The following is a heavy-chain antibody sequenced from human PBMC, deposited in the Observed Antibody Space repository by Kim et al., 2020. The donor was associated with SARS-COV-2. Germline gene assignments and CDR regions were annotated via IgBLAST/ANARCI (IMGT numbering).Heavy chain of an antibody. Sequence: GGSLRLYCAASGFTFSSYGMHWVRQAPGKGLEWVAVISYDGSNKYYADSVKGRFTISRDNSKNTLYLQMNSLRAEDTAVYYCARDYRSSSWYYFDYWGQG. CDR1: GFTFSSYG. CDR2: ISYDGSNK. J-gene: IGHJ4*02. D-gene: IGHD6-13*01. CDR3: ARDYRSSSWYYFDY. V-gene: IGHV3-33*05.